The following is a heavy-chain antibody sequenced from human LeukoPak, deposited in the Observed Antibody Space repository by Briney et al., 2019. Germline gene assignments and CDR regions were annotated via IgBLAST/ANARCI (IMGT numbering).Heavy chain of an antibody. D-gene: IGHD2-2*01. Sequence: SQTPSLTCTVSGGSISSGSYYWSWIRQPAGKGLEWIGRIYTSGSTNYNPSLKSRVTISVDTSKNQFSLKLSSVTAADTAVYYCARENQLPVSVTKPIYTHGGGWFDPWGQGTLVTVSS. J-gene: IGHJ5*02. V-gene: IGHV4-61*02. CDR1: GGSISSGSYY. CDR2: IYTSGST. CDR3: ARENQLPVSVTKPIYTHGGGWFDP.